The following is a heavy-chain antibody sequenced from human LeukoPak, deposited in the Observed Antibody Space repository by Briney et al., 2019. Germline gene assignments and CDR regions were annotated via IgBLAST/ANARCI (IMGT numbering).Heavy chain of an antibody. Sequence: GGSLRLSCAASGFTFSSYEMNWVRQAPGKGLEWVSYISSSGSTIYYADSVKGRFTISRDNAKNTLYLQMNSLRAKDTAVYYCQYSSGVNFDYWGQGTLVTVSS. J-gene: IGHJ4*02. D-gene: IGHD6-19*01. CDR2: ISSSGSTI. CDR3: QYSSGVNFDY. CDR1: GFTFSSYE. V-gene: IGHV3-48*03.